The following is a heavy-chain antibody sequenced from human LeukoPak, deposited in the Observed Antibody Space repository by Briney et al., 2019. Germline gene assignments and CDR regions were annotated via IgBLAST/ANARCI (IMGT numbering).Heavy chain of an antibody. Sequence: GASVKVSCKASGGTFSSYAISWVRQAPGQGLEWMGGIIPIFGTANYAQKFQGRATITADESTSTAYMELSSLRSEDTAVYYCARSLYGGNSWGWFDPWGQGTLVTVSS. V-gene: IGHV1-69*13. J-gene: IGHJ5*02. CDR1: GGTFSSYA. D-gene: IGHD4-23*01. CDR3: ARSLYGGNSWGWFDP. CDR2: IIPIFGTA.